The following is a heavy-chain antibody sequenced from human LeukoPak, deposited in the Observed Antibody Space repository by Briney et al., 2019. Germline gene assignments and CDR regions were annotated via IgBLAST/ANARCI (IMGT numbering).Heavy chain of an antibody. D-gene: IGHD5-18*01. CDR1: GFTFSSYG. CDR2: IRYDGSNK. Sequence: GGSLRLSCAASGFTFSSYGMHRVSQAPGKGLEWVAFIRYDGSNKYYADSVKGRFTISRDNSKNTLYLQMNSLRAEDTAVYYCAKSPATGYSYESYYFDYWGQGTLVTVSS. CDR3: AKSPATGYSYESYYFDY. J-gene: IGHJ4*02. V-gene: IGHV3-30*02.